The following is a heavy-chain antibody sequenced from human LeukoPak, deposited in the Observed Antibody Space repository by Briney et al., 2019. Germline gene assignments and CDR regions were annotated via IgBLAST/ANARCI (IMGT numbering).Heavy chain of an antibody. CDR1: ALTFSSNG. Sequence: PARSLTLYSAASALTFSSNGMHWTRHAPAKAPDWEAATWYDGSNKYYADSVKGRLTISRDNSKNTLYLQMNSLRAEDTAVYYCARDRLITMIVALEDDGFDIWGQGTMVTVSS. D-gene: IGHD3-22*01. V-gene: IGHV3-33*01. J-gene: IGHJ3*02. CDR2: TWYDGSNK. CDR3: ARDRLITMIVALEDDGFDI.